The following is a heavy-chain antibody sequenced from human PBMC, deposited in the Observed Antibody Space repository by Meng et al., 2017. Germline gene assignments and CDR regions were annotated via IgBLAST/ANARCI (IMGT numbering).Heavy chain of an antibody. CDR1: GFTFSDYY. J-gene: IGHJ4*02. V-gene: IGHV3-11*01. D-gene: IGHD2-21*01. Sequence: VQRVVSGGGLVKPGGSLRLSCAASGFTFSDYYMSWIRQAPGKWLEWVSYISSSGSTTYYADSVKGRFTISRDNAKNSLYLQMNSLRAEDTAVYYCARDLGIPPDYFDYWGQGTLVTVSS. CDR2: ISSSGSTT. CDR3: ARDLGIPPDYFDY.